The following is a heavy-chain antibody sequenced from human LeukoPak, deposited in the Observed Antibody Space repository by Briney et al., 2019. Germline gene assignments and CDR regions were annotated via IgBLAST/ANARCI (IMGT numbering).Heavy chain of an antibody. V-gene: IGHV3-33*06. J-gene: IGHJ4*02. Sequence: GGSLRLSCAASGFTFSSYGMHWVRQAPGKGLEWVAVIWYDGSNKYYADSVKGRFTISRDNSKNTLYLQMNSLRAEDTAVYYCAKSRDGYKTNYFDYWGQGTLVTVSS. CDR2: IWYDGSNK. D-gene: IGHD5-24*01. CDR3: AKSRDGYKTNYFDY. CDR1: GFTFSSYG.